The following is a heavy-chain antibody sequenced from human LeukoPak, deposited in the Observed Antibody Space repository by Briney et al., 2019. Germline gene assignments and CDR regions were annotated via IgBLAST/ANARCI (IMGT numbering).Heavy chain of an antibody. D-gene: IGHD3-16*02. J-gene: IGHJ4*02. V-gene: IGHV4-34*01. CDR2: INHSGST. CDR3: ARGRYTNYVWGSYRLSY. CDR1: GGSFSGYY. Sequence: SETLSLTCAVYGGSFSGYYWSWIRQPPGKGLEWIGEINHSGSTNYNPSLKSRVTISVDMSKNQFSLKLSSVTAADTAVYYCARGRYTNYVWGSYRLSYWGQGTLVTVSS.